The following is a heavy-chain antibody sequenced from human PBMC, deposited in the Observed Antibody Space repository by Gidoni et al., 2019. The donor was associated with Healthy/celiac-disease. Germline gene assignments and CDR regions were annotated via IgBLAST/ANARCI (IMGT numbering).Heavy chain of an antibody. CDR1: GGSVRSGSYY. CDR3: ARGVRRGRSTSCYQFDY. CDR2: IYYSGST. Sequence: QVLLQESGPGLVKPSQTLSLTCTVSGGSVRSGSYYWSWIRQPPGKGLEWSGYIYYSGSTNYNPSLKSRVTISVDTSKNQFSLKRSSVTAADTAVYYCARGVRRGRSTSCYQFDYWGQGTLVTVSS. D-gene: IGHD2-2*01. J-gene: IGHJ4*02. V-gene: IGHV4-61*01.